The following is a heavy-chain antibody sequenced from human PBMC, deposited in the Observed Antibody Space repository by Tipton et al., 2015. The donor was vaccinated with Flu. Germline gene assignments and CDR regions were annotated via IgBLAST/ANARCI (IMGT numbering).Heavy chain of an antibody. CDR1: SGSIRSTNYF. CDR2: IYPSGTT. CDR3: ARLSYYDVDLKNFYFDY. Sequence: TLSLTCTVSSGSIRSTNYFCAWIRQPPGKRLELIGSIYPSGTTYYNPSLKSRVTISADTSKSPFSLKLRSGTAADTAVYYCARLSYYDVDLKNFYFDYWGQGALVTVSS. V-gene: IGHV4-39*01. J-gene: IGHJ4*02. D-gene: IGHD3-10*02.